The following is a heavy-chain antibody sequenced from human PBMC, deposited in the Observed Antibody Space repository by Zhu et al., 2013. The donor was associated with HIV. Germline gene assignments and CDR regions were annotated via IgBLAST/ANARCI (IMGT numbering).Heavy chain of an antibody. J-gene: IGHJ6*02. V-gene: IGHV1-69*01. CDR3: ATNRVSSYCSSTSCYDYYYGMDV. CDR2: IIPIFGTA. Sequence: QVQLVQSGAEVKKPGSSVKVSCKASGGTFSSYAISWVRQAPGQGLEWMGGIIPIFGTANYAQKFQGRVTITADESTSTAYMELSSLRSEDTAVYYCATNRVSSYCSSTSCYDYYYGMDVWGQGTTVTVSS. CDR1: GGTFSSYA. D-gene: IGHD2-2*01.